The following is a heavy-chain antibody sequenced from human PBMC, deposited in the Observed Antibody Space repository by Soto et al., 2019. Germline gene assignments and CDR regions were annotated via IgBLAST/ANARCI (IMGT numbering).Heavy chain of an antibody. CDR3: ARMDVVAASGAGFDY. Sequence: SLRLSCAASGFTFSSYEMNWVRQAPGKGLEWVSYISSSGSTIYYADSVKGRFTISRDNAKNSLYLQMNSLRAEDTAVYYCARMDVVAASGAGFDYWGQGTLVTVSS. CDR2: ISSSGSTI. J-gene: IGHJ4*02. CDR1: GFTFSSYE. D-gene: IGHD2-15*01. V-gene: IGHV3-48*03.